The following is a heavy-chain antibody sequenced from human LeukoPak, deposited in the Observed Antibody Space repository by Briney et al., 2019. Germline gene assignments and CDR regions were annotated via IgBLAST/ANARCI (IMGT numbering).Heavy chain of an antibody. J-gene: IGHJ4*02. CDR2: IKEDGSGK. CDR1: GFTYSSYW. V-gene: IGHV3-7*03. CDR3: ARKGYGDY. Sequence: GGSLRLSCAASGFTYSSYWMSWVRQAPGKGLEWVANIKEDGSGKYYVHSVKGRFTISRDNAKNALYLQMNSLRAEDTAVYYCARKGYGDYWGQGTLVTVSS. D-gene: IGHD5-12*01.